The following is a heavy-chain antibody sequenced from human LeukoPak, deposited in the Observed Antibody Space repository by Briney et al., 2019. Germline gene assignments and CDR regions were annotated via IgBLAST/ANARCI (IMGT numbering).Heavy chain of an antibody. D-gene: IGHD3-10*01. Sequence: GESLKISCKGSGYNFASYWTGWVRQMPGKGLEWMGIIYPGDSDTRYSPSFQGQVTISVDKTISTAYLQWSSLKASDTAMYYCARRGYYGSGSYYQFDYWGQGTLVTVSS. CDR1: GYNFASYW. CDR3: ARRGYYGSGSYYQFDY. V-gene: IGHV5-51*01. CDR2: IYPGDSDT. J-gene: IGHJ4*02.